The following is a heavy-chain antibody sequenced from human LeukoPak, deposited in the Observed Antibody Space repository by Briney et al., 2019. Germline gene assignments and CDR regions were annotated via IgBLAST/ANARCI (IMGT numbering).Heavy chain of an antibody. CDR3: ARALNSIDAFDI. CDR2: INRNSGGT. Sequence: EASVKVSCKASGYTFTGYYMHWVRQAPGQGLEWMGWINRNSGGTNYAQKFQGRVTMTRDTSISTAYMEVSWLTSDDTAVYYCARALNSIDAFDIWGQGTMVTVSS. V-gene: IGHV1-2*02. J-gene: IGHJ3*02. D-gene: IGHD3-3*02. CDR1: GYTFTGYY.